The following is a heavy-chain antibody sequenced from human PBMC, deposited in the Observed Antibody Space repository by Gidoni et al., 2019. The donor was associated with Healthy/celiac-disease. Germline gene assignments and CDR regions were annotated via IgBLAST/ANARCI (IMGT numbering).Heavy chain of an antibody. D-gene: IGHD3-10*01. J-gene: IGHJ3*02. CDR3: ARPLRSDYYASYDAFDI. Sequence: SPSFQGHVTISADKSISTAYLQWSSLKASDTAMYYCARPLRSDYYASYDAFDIWGQGTMVTVSS. V-gene: IGHV5-10-1*01.